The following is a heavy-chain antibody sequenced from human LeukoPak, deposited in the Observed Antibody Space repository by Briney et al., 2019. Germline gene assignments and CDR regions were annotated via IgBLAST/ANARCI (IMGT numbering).Heavy chain of an antibody. CDR1: GDSLRKSTFY. Sequence: SETLSLTCTVSGDSLRKSTFYWVWIRQPPGKGLEWIGSIYYSGGADYNPSLQSRVTISVDTSKNEFSLKVRSVTAADTALYFCARTHCEGDCFSAIRYWGQGTPVTVSS. V-gene: IGHV4-39*07. D-gene: IGHD2-21*02. J-gene: IGHJ4*02. CDR3: ARTHCEGDCFSAIRY. CDR2: IYYSGGA.